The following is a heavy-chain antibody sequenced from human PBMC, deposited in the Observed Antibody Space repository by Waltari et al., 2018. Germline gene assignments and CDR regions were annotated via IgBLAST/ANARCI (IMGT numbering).Heavy chain of an antibody. CDR3: ATGPHDYGVMGY. Sequence: QVQLVQSGAEVKKPGASVKVSCKVSGYTLTELSRHWVRQAPGKGLEWMGGLDPEDGETIDAQKFQGRVTMTEDTSTDTAYMELSSLRSEDTAVYYCATGPHDYGVMGYWGQGTLVTVSS. CDR2: LDPEDGET. V-gene: IGHV1-24*01. J-gene: IGHJ4*02. D-gene: IGHD4-17*01. CDR1: GYTLTELS.